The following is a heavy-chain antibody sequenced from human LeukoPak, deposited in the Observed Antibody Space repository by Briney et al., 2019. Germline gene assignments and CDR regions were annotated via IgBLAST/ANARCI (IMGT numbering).Heavy chain of an antibody. CDR2: IWYDGSNK. CDR1: VSTFSSYG. Sequence: GGSLRLSCAASVSTFSSYGMHWVRQAPGTGLEWVAVIWYDGSNKYYADSVKRRFTISRDNSKNTLYLQMNSLRAEDTSVYYCARDYLDWYFDLWRRGTLLTVSS. V-gene: IGHV3-33*01. CDR3: ARDYLDWYFDL. J-gene: IGHJ2*01.